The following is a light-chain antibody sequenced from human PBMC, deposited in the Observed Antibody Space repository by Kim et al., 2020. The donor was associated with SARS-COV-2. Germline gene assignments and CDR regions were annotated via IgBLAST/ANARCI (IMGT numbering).Light chain of an antibody. CDR2: DAS. CDR1: QSINTY. V-gene: IGKV3-11*01. J-gene: IGKJ4*01. CDR3: HQRSAWPLT. Sequence: EIVLTQSPATLSLSPGEGATLSCRASQSINTYLAWYQQKPGQPPRLLIYDASNMATGIPARFSGSGSGTDFTLTISSLEPEDFAVYYCHQRSAWPLTFGGGTKLGI.